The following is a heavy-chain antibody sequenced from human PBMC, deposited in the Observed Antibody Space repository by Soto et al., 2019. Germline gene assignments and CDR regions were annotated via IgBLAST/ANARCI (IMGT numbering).Heavy chain of an antibody. V-gene: IGHV1-69*01. CDR2: IIPIYGTA. J-gene: IGHJ6*02. D-gene: IGHD1-26*01. Sequence: QVQLVQSGAEVKKPGSSVKVSCKASGGTFSSFTISWVRQAPGQGLEWMGGIIPIYGTANYAQKFQGRVTITADASTRTAYMELSSLSSEDAAVYYCAKDRRADWESYSYYAMDVWGQGAKVAVSS. CDR3: AKDRRADWESYSYYAMDV. CDR1: GGTFSSFT.